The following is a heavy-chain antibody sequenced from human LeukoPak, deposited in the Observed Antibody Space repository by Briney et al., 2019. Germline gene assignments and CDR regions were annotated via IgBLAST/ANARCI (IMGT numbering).Heavy chain of an antibody. CDR1: GYTLTELS. Sequence: ASVKVSCKDSGYTLTELSMHWVRQAPGKGLEWMGGFDPEDGETIYAQKFQGRVTMTEDTSTDTAYMELSSLRSEDTAVYYCATEGGGSYFGPARYWGQGTLVTVSS. V-gene: IGHV1-24*01. J-gene: IGHJ4*02. CDR2: FDPEDGET. D-gene: IGHD1-26*01. CDR3: ATEGGGSYFGPARY.